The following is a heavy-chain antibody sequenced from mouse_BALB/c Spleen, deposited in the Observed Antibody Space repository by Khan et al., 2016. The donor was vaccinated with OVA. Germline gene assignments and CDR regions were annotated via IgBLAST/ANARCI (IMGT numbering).Heavy chain of an antibody. J-gene: IGHJ1*01. Sequence: QIQLVQSGPELKKSGETVKISCKASGYTFTNYGMTWVKQAPGKGLKWMGWINTYTGEPTYADDFKGRFAFSLDTSATTASLQINNLKKEDTGTYVCARVGKYWYLEVWGAGTTVTVSS. V-gene: IGHV9-3-1*01. CDR1: GYTFTNYG. CDR3: ARVGKYWYLEV. CDR2: INTYTGEP. D-gene: IGHD2-1*01.